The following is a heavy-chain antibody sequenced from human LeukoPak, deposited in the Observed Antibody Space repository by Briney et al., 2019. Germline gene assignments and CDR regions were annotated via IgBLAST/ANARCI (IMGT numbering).Heavy chain of an antibody. CDR2: ISYDGSNK. CDR3: AKDQGVVPAAMTLYYYYYGMDV. Sequence: GGTLRLSCAASGFTFSSYGMHWVRQAPGKGLEWVAVISYDGSNKYYADSVKGRFTISRDNSKNTLYLQMSSLRAEDTAVYYCAKDQGVVPAAMTLYYYYYGMDVWGKGTTVTVSS. V-gene: IGHV3-30*18. CDR1: GFTFSSYG. J-gene: IGHJ6*04. D-gene: IGHD2-2*01.